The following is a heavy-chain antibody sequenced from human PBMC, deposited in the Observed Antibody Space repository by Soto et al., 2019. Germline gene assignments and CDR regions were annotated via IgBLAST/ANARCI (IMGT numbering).Heavy chain of an antibody. CDR1: GFPFHASG. Sequence: LVESGGGVVQPGTSLTLSCAASGFPFHASGLQWLRQPPGKGLECVAVIYYDGTTKYYADSVKGRFTISRDNSKTSVYLQMNRLTVNDTAVYYGARGSGVADSWGQGTLVTV. D-gene: IGHD3-10*01. J-gene: IGHJ5*01. CDR3: ARGSGVADS. CDR2: IYYDGTTK. V-gene: IGHV3-33*01.